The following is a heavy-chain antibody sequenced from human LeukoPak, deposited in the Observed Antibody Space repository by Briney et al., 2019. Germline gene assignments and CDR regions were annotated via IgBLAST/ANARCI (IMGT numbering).Heavy chain of an antibody. CDR1: RFTFSSYW. CDR3: ARDLFYSTLDY. CDR2: IKQDGSEK. D-gene: IGHD3-3*01. V-gene: IGHV3-7*03. J-gene: IGHJ4*02. Sequence: GGSLRLSCAASRFTFSSYWMTWVRQAPGKGLEWVANIKQDGSEKYYVDSVKGRFTISRDNAKNSLYLQMNSLRVKDTAVYYCARDLFYSTLDYWGQGTPVTVSS.